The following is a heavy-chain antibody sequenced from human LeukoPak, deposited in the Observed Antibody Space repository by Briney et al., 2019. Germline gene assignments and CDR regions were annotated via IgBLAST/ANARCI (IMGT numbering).Heavy chain of an antibody. CDR2: IYPGDSDT. CDR1: GYSFSSYW. CDR3: AKLGVTTLAYWYFDL. J-gene: IGHJ2*01. D-gene: IGHD4-17*01. Sequence: GESLKISCKGSGYSFSSYWIGWVRQMPGKGLEWMAIIYPGDSDTRYSPSFQGQVTISADKSTSTADLQWSSLKASDTAMYYCAKLGVTTLAYWYFDLGGRGPLVTVSS. V-gene: IGHV5-51*01.